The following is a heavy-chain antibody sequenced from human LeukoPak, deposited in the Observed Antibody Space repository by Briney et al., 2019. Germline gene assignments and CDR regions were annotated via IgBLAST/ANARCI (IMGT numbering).Heavy chain of an antibody. CDR3: AREWGLESSGFYYAY. D-gene: IGHD3-22*01. J-gene: IGHJ4*02. CDR1: GGTFSRFT. CDR2: VTPIFGTA. V-gene: IGHV1-69*13. Sequence: SVKVSCKASGGTFSRFTISWVRQAPGQGFEWMGGVTPIFGTANFAQRFQDRVSITADESTSTAFMELSSLRFEDTAVYYCAREWGLESSGFYYAYWGQGTLVTVSS.